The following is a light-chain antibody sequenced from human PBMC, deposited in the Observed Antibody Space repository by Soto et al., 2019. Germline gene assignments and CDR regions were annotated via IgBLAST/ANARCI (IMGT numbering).Light chain of an antibody. J-gene: IGLJ1*01. Sequence: QSALTQPRSVSGSPGQSVTISCTGTSSDVGGYNYVTWYQHHPGKAPKLMISDVNKRASGVSDRFSDSKSGNTASLTISGLQAEDEADYYCCSFAGRVFVFGTGTKLTVL. V-gene: IGLV2-11*01. CDR3: CSFAGRVFV. CDR1: SSDVGGYNY. CDR2: DVN.